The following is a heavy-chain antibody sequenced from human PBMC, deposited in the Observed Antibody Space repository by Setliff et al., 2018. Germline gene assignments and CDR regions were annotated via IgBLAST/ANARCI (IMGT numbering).Heavy chain of an antibody. J-gene: IGHJ6*03. CDR2: ISAYNGNT. CDR3: ARVPLPLDIVVVVAATPLEYYYYMDV. Sequence: SVKVSCKASGYTFTNYGISWVRQAPGQGLEWMGWISAYNGNTNYAQKLQGRATMTTDTSTSTAYMELRSLRSDDTAVYYCARVPLPLDIVVVVAATPLEYYYYMDVWGKGTTVTVSS. V-gene: IGHV1-18*01. D-gene: IGHD2-15*01. CDR1: GYTFTNYG.